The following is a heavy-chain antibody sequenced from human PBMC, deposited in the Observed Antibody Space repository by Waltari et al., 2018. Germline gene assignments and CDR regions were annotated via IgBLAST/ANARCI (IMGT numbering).Heavy chain of an antibody. D-gene: IGHD6-13*01. Sequence: EVQLVESGGGLTQPGGSLRLSCASCGSSFSHYWRTWVRQASGKGPEWVANIKQDGSEKYYMDSVKGRFTISRDNAKNSLYLQMNNLRVEDTAVYYCTRGGRDSSWYWRDWGQGTLVTVSS. CDR3: TRGGRDSSWYWRD. CDR2: IKQDGSEK. V-gene: IGHV3-7*01. CDR1: GSSFSHYW. J-gene: IGHJ4*02.